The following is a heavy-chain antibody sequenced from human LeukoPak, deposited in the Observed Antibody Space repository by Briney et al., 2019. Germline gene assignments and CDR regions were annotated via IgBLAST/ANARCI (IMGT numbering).Heavy chain of an antibody. D-gene: IGHD4-17*01. CDR2: ISYSGGT. V-gene: IGHV4-59*08. Sequence: PSETLSLTCSASGGSISRHYWSWIRQPPGKELEWIGYISYSGGTRYNPSFQSRVTISLGTSKTHFSLKLTSVTAADTAMYYCARLLNNDNAGDPDTFDMWGPGTMVTVSS. CDR1: GGSISRHY. CDR3: ARLLNNDNAGDPDTFDM. J-gene: IGHJ3*02.